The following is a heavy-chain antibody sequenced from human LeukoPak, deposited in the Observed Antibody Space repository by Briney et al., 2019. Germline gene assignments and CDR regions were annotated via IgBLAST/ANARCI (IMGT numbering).Heavy chain of an antibody. CDR1: GGSVSSYY. V-gene: IGHV4-4*07. D-gene: IGHD6-13*01. Sequence: SETLSLTCTVSGGSVSSYYWSWIRQPAGKGLEWIGRIYTSGSTNYNPSLKSRVTMSVDTSKNQFSLKLSSVTAADTAVYYCAREPAGIAAAGKALAFDIWGQGTMVTVSS. J-gene: IGHJ3*02. CDR3: AREPAGIAAAGKALAFDI. CDR2: IYTSGST.